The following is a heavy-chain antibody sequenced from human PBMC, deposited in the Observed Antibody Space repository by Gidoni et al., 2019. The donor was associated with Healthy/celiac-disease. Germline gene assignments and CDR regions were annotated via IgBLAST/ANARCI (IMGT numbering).Heavy chain of an antibody. V-gene: IGHV3-21*01. CDR2: ISSSSSYI. D-gene: IGHD3-9*01. Sequence: EVQLVESGGGLVKPGGSLRLSCAASGFTFSSYSMNWVRQAPGKGLEWVSSISSSSSYIYYADSVKGRFTISRDNAKNSLYLQMNSLRAEDTAVYYCASPETGYSVFGYYYGMDVWGQGTTVTVSS. J-gene: IGHJ6*02. CDR1: GFTFSSYS. CDR3: ASPETGYSVFGYYYGMDV.